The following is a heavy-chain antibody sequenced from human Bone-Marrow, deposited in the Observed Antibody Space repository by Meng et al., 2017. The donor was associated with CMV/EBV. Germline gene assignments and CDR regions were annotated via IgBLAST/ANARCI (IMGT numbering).Heavy chain of an antibody. D-gene: IGHD6-13*01. CDR3: ARCIAEEVNWFDP. CDR2: INPNSGGT. CDR1: GYTFTGYY. Sequence: ASVKVSCKASGYTFTGYYMHWVRQAPGQGLEWMGWINPNSGGTNYAQKFQGRVTMTRDTSISTAYMELSRLRSDDTAVYYCARCIAEEVNWFDPWGQGTLFTVSS. J-gene: IGHJ5*02. V-gene: IGHV1-2*02.